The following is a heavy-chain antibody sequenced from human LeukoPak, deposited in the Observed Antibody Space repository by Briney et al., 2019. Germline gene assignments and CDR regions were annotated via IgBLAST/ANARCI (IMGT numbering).Heavy chain of an antibody. CDR1: GFTFSSYS. CDR3: ARGPVAATGWTYYFDY. Sequence: GGSLRLSCAASGFTFSSYSINWVRQAPGKGLEWVSSITGSSTYIYYADSVKGRFTISRDNSKNTLYLQMNSLRAEDTAVYYCARGPVAATGWTYYFDYWGQGTLVTVSS. D-gene: IGHD2-15*01. V-gene: IGHV3-21*01. CDR2: ITGSSTYI. J-gene: IGHJ4*02.